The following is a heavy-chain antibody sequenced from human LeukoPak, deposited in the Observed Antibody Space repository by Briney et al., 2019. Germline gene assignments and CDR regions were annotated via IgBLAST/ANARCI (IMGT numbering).Heavy chain of an antibody. J-gene: IGHJ4*02. D-gene: IGHD6-6*01. CDR1: GGSISSSY. Sequence: PSETLSLTCTVSGGSISSSYWSWIRQPPGKGLERIGYIYHSGDTNSNPSLKSRVTISMDTSKNQFSLKLSSVAAADTAVYYCARHNFARPFDYWGQGTLVTVSS. CDR3: ARHNFARPFDY. CDR2: IYHSGDT. V-gene: IGHV4-59*08.